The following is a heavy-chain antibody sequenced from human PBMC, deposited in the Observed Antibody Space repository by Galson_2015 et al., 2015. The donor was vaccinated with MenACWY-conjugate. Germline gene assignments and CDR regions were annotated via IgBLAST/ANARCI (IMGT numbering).Heavy chain of an antibody. CDR1: GFTFSTYA. V-gene: IGHV3-30*04. D-gene: IGHD6-19*01. J-gene: IGHJ5*02. CDR2: ISYDGNNK. CDR3: ARDLWYNNGFYWFDP. Sequence: SLRLSCAASGFTFSTYAMHWVRQAPGKGLEWVALISYDGNNKYYADSVKGRFTISRDNSKNTLYLQMNSLNSEDTAVYYCARDLWYNNGFYWFDPWGQGTLVTVSS.